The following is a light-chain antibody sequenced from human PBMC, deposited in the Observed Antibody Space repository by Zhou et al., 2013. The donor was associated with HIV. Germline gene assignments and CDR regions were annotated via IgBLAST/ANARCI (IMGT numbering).Light chain of an antibody. J-gene: IGKJ5*01. Sequence: EIVLTQSPATLSASRGDRVTLSCRASQRLNNNLAWYQQKPGQAPRLLIYGASKRATGIPGRFSGSGSGTEFTLTISSLQPDDYGIYYCQQYNDKAITFGQGTRLET. CDR2: GAS. CDR3: QQYNDKAIT. V-gene: IGKV3-15*01. CDR1: QRLNNN.